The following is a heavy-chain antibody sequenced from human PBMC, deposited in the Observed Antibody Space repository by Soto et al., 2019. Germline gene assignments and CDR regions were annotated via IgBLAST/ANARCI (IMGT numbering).Heavy chain of an antibody. Sequence: ASVNVSCKASGYTFTSYGISWVRQAPGQGLEWMGWISAYNGNTNYAQKLQGRVTMTTDTSTSTAYMELRSLRSDDTAVYYCARGTSGYCSSTSCHYYFDYWGQGTLVTVSS. D-gene: IGHD2-2*03. CDR1: GYTFTSYG. CDR2: ISAYNGNT. CDR3: ARGTSGYCSSTSCHYYFDY. V-gene: IGHV1-18*01. J-gene: IGHJ4*02.